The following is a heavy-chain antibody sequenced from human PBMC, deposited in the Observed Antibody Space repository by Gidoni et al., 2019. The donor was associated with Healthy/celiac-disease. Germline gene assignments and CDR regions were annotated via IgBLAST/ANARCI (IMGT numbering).Heavy chain of an antibody. V-gene: IGHV3-9*01. CDR1: GFPFDDYA. J-gene: IGHJ6*03. Sequence: EVQLLESGGGLVQPGRSLRLSCAASGFPFDDYAMHWVRQAPGKGLEWVSGISWNSGSIGYADSVKGRFTISRDNAKNYLYLQMNSLRAEDTALYYCAKSQGQLARYYYMDVWGKGTTVTVSS. CDR3: AKSQGQLARYYYMDV. D-gene: IGHD6-6*01. CDR2: ISWNSGSI.